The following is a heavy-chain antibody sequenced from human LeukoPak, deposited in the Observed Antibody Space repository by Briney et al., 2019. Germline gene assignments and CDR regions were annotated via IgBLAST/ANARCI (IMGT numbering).Heavy chain of an antibody. J-gene: IGHJ6*02. Sequence: SETLSLTCTVSGGSISSYYWSWIRQPPGKGLEWIGYIYYSGSTNYNPSLKSRVTISVDTSKNQFSLKLSSVTAADTAMYYCARGSPRYYYYGMDVWGQGTTVTVSS. CDR2: IYYSGST. CDR3: ARGSPRYYYYGMDV. V-gene: IGHV4-59*08. CDR1: GGSISSYY.